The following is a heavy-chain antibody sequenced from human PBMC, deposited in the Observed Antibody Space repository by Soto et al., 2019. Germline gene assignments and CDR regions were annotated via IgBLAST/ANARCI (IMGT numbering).Heavy chain of an antibody. D-gene: IGHD6-13*01. CDR2: INSNGGET. CDR3: ARYRREAVAGYTLDN. Sequence: GGSVKVSCKASGYTFTSHYIHWARQAPGQGLEWVGWINSNGGETNYAHKFQDRVTMTRDTSISTAYMELTRLRSDDTAVYFCARYRREAVAGYTLDNWGQGSLVTVHS. V-gene: IGHV1-2*07. CDR1: GYTFTSHY. J-gene: IGHJ4*02.